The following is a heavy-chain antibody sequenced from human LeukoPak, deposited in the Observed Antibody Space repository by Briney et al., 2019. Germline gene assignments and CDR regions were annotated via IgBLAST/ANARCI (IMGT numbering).Heavy chain of an antibody. CDR1: GFTFSAFG. D-gene: IGHD2-15*01. V-gene: IGHV3-30*02. J-gene: IGHJ4*02. Sequence: GGSLRLSCAASGFTFSAFGMHWVRQAPGKGLEWVTFIPYDGSDKYYADSVKGRFTISRDNSKNTLYLQMNSLRAEDTAVYYCAKDLANPVVVVAAFNWGQGTLVTVSS. CDR3: AKDLANPVVVVAAFN. CDR2: IPYDGSDK.